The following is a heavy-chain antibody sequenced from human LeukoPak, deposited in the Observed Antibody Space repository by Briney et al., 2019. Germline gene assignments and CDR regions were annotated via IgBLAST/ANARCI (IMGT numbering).Heavy chain of an antibody. Sequence: ASVKVSCKASGYTFTSYGISWVRQAPGQGLEWMGWISAYNGNTNYAQKFQGRVTMTRNTSISTAYMELSSLRSEDTAVYYCARGSYYYGSNDYWGQGTLVTVSS. CDR2: ISAYNGNT. J-gene: IGHJ4*02. V-gene: IGHV1-18*01. CDR3: ARGSYYYGSNDY. CDR1: GYTFTSYG. D-gene: IGHD3-10*01.